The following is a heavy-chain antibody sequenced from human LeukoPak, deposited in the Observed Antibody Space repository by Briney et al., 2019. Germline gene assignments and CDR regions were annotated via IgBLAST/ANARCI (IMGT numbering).Heavy chain of an antibody. D-gene: IGHD3-3*01. Sequence: SETLSLTCTVSGGSISSGDYYWSWIRQYPGKGLEWIGYIFYSGITYYNPSLQSRLTISVDTSQNQFSLKLRSVTAADTAVYYCARASASIFGVVTLDYWGQGTLVTVSS. J-gene: IGHJ4*02. CDR1: GGSISSGDYY. CDR2: IFYSGIT. CDR3: ARASASIFGVVTLDY. V-gene: IGHV4-31*03.